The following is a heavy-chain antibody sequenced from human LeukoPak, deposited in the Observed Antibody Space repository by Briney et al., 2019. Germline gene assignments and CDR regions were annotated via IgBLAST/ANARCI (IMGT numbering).Heavy chain of an antibody. V-gene: IGHV3-23*01. Sequence: GGSLRLSCAASGFTFSNFAMSWVRQAPGKGLEWVSGINGRGGSTYYADSVKGRFTISRDNAKNSLYLQMNSLRAEDTAVYYCARDLCYGGNSWAFDIWGQGTMVTVSS. CDR3: ARDLCYGGNSWAFDI. CDR2: INGRGGST. D-gene: IGHD4-23*01. J-gene: IGHJ3*02. CDR1: GFTFSNFA.